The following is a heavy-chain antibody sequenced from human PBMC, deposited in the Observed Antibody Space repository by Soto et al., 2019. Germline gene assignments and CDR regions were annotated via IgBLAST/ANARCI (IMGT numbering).Heavy chain of an antibody. Sequence: EVQLVESGGDLVQPGGSLRLSCADSRFTFSGYWMYWVRQAPGKGLYWVANIKEDGSEKNYVDSVRGRFTISRDNAKNALYLQMNSLSAEDTAVYYCARGARIWGQWTMVTVS. CDR1: RFTFSGYW. CDR2: IKEDGSEK. J-gene: IGHJ3*02. V-gene: IGHV3-7*01. CDR3: ARGARI.